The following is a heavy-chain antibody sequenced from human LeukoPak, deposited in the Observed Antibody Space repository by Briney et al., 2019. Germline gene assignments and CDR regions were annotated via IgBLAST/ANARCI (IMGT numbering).Heavy chain of an antibody. V-gene: IGHV1-69*13. Sequence: SVKVSCKASGGTFSSYAISWVRQAPGQGLEWMGGIIPIFGTANYAQKFQGRVTITADESTSTAYMELSSLRSEDTAVYYCARETVTYYYDSSGYTPFDYWGQGTLVTVSS. D-gene: IGHD3-22*01. CDR3: ARETVTYYYDSSGYTPFDY. CDR2: IIPIFGTA. J-gene: IGHJ4*02. CDR1: GGTFSSYA.